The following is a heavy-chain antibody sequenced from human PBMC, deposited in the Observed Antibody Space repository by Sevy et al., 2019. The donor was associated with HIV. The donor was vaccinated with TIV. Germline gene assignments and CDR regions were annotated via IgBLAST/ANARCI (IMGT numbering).Heavy chain of an antibody. J-gene: IGHJ6*02. Sequence: GESLKISCKGSGYSFTSYWSGWVRQMPGKGLEWMGIIYPGDSDTRYSPSFQGQVDISADNSISTAYLQWSSLKASDTAMYYCARFQGDNYYYYSGMDVWGQGTTVTVSS. D-gene: IGHD3-16*01. CDR1: GYSFTSYW. CDR3: ARFQGDNYYYYSGMDV. CDR2: IYPGDSDT. V-gene: IGHV5-51*01.